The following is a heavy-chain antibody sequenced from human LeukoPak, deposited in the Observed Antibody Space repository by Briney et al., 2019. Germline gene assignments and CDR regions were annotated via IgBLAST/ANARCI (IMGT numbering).Heavy chain of an antibody. CDR1: GGSISSYY. D-gene: IGHD3-3*01. V-gene: IGHV4-59*01. Sequence: PSETLSLTCTVSGGSISSYYWSWIRQPPGKGLEWIGYIYYSGSTNYNPSLKSRVTISVDTSKNQFSLKLSSVTAADTAVYYCARSFGVVTLDVWGQGTTVTVSS. J-gene: IGHJ6*02. CDR3: ARSFGVVTLDV. CDR2: IYYSGST.